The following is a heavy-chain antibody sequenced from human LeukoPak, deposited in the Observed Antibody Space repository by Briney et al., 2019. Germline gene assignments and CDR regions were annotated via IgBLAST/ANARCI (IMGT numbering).Heavy chain of an antibody. CDR2: LYSGDSA. CDR3: VRDGLRLQGSTIRRGYYGMDV. CDR1: GFTVRSNY. V-gene: IGHV3-66*01. Sequence: GGSLRLSCAASGFTVRSNYMNWVRQAPGKGLEWVSVLYSGDSAYYADSVKGRFTISRDSSKNTLYLQMNSLRAEDTAVYYCVRDGLRLQGSTIRRGYYGMDVWGQGTTVTVSS. J-gene: IGHJ6*02. D-gene: IGHD3-10*01.